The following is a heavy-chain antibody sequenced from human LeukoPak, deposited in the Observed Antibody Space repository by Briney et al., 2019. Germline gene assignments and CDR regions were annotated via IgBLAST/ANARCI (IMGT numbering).Heavy chain of an antibody. CDR2: ISYGGSNK. CDR3: ARDGHGSGSYGRYYYYMDV. J-gene: IGHJ6*03. Sequence: GGSLRLSCAASGFTFSSYGMHWVRQAPGKGLEWVAVISYGGSNKYYADSVKGRFTISRDNSKNTLYLQMNSLRAEDTAVYYCARDGHGSGSYGRYYYYMDVWGKGTTVTVSS. CDR1: GFTFSSYG. D-gene: IGHD3-10*01. V-gene: IGHV3-30*03.